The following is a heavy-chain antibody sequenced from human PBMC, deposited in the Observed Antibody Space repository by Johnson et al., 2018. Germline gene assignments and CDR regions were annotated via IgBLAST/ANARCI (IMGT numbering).Heavy chain of an antibody. CDR1: GFIVSRKY. J-gene: IGHJ6*02. CDR3: ARTPGAYYYYGMDV. D-gene: IGHD1-14*01. Sequence: EVQLVESGGGLIQXGGSXRLXCAASGFIVSRKYMSWVRQAPGKGLAGVSVIYSGGSPYYADPVKGRFTIPRDNSKNTLYLQMNSLRDEDTAVYYCARTPGAYYYYGMDVWGQGTTVTVSS. CDR2: IYSGGSP. V-gene: IGHV3-53*01.